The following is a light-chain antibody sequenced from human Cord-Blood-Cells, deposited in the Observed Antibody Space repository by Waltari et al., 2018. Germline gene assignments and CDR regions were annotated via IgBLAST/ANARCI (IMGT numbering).Light chain of an antibody. CDR3: QQYKGYTWT. J-gene: IGKJ1*01. CDR1: QSLSSW. Sequence: DIQMTQSPSTLSASVGDRVSITCRASQSLSSWLAWYQQKPGKAPKLLIYKASSLESGVPSRFSGSGSGTEFTRTISSLQPDDFATYYCQQYKGYTWTFGQGTKVESK. CDR2: KAS. V-gene: IGKV1-5*03.